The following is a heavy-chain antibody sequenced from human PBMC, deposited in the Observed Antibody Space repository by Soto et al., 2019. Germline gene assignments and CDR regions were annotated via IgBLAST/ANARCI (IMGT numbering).Heavy chain of an antibody. CDR2: IYYSGST. D-gene: IGHD4-17*01. J-gene: IGHJ6*02. CDR1: GGSISSYY. Sequence: SETLSLTCTVSGGSISSYYWSWIRQPPGKGLEWIGYIYYSGSTNYNPSLKSRVTISVDTSKNQFSLKLSSVTAADTAVYYCARFPDYGAQSYYYYGMDVWGQGTTVTVSS. V-gene: IGHV4-59*01. CDR3: ARFPDYGAQSYYYYGMDV.